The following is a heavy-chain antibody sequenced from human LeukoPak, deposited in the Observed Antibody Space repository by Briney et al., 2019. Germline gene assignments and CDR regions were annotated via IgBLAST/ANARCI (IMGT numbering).Heavy chain of an antibody. J-gene: IGHJ4*02. CDR3: TNHFACGRSSCPPFDS. D-gene: IGHD2-2*01. CDR1: GFIFSDYS. CDR2: ISGDSNYI. Sequence: GGSLRLSLAVSGFIFSDYSMSWVRPAPGKGLEWVSSISGDSNYIYYRDSLRGRFTISRDNAKNLLFLQMISLRVEDTAVYYCTNHFACGRSSCPPFDSWGQGTLVTVSS. V-gene: IGHV3-21*01.